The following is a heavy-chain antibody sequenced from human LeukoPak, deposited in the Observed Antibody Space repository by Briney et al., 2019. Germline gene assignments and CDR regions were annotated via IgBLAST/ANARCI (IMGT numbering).Heavy chain of an antibody. CDR1: GFTFSSYG. J-gene: IGHJ6*03. V-gene: IGHV3-30*02. Sequence: GGSLRLSCAASGFTFSSYGMHWVRQAPGKGLEWVAFIRYDGSNKYYADSVKGRFTISRDNSKNTLYLQMNSLRAEDTAVYYCAKDLRRTVTRSYYSMDVWGKGTTVTVSS. D-gene: IGHD4-17*01. CDR2: IRYDGSNK. CDR3: AKDLRRTVTRSYYSMDV.